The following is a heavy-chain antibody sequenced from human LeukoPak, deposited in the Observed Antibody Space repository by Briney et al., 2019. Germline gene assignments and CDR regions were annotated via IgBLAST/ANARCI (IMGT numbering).Heavy chain of an antibody. CDR3: ARDSGFGELLYSYFDY. Sequence: PGGSLRLSCAASGFTFSSYSMNWVRQAPGKGLEWVSSISSSSSYIYYADSVKGRFTISRDNAKNSLYLQMTSLRAEDTAVYYCARDSGFGELLYSYFDYWGQGTLVTVSS. CDR2: ISSSSSYI. D-gene: IGHD3-10*01. V-gene: IGHV3-21*01. J-gene: IGHJ4*02. CDR1: GFTFSSYS.